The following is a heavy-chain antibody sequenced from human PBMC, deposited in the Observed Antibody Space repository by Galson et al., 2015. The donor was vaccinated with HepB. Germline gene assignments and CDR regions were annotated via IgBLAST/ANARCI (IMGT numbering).Heavy chain of an antibody. CDR1: GYTFTRYV. Sequence: SVKVSCKASGYTFTRYVMHWMRQAPGQRLEWMGWIDAGNGNTQYSQTFQGRVTITRDTSASTAYMELSSLRSEDTTVYYCARQPKLGVGYWFDSWGQGTLVTVSS. CDR2: IDAGNGNT. D-gene: IGHD3-16*01. V-gene: IGHV1-3*01. CDR3: ARQPKLGVGYWFDS. J-gene: IGHJ5*01.